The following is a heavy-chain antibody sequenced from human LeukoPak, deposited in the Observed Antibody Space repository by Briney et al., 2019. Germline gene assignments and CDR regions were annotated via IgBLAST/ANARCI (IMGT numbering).Heavy chain of an antibody. CDR3: VRAYSRGYSDDFDY. Sequence: GSLRLSCAASGFTFSDYYMRWFRQAPGKGLEWLSYINGNNGTIYYADSVRGRFTVSRDNAKNSVYLQMNSLRGEDTAVYYCVRAYSRGYSDDFDYWGQGTLVTVSS. J-gene: IGHJ4*02. V-gene: IGHV3-11*01. CDR2: INGNNGTI. D-gene: IGHD3-22*01. CDR1: GFTFSDYY.